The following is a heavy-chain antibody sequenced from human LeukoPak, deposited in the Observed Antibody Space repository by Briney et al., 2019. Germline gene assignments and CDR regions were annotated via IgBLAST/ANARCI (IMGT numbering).Heavy chain of an antibody. CDR3: AKGRLQEGTVFRGVITPVDY. D-gene: IGHD3-10*01. J-gene: IGHJ4*02. Sequence: GGSLRLSCAASGFTLSNFAMNWVRRAPGKGLEWVSTISGRGDGTYYADSVKGRFTISRDNSKNTLFLQMSNLSADDTALYYCAKGRLQEGTVFRGVITPVDYWGQGTLVTVTS. CDR2: ISGRGDGT. CDR1: GFTLSNFA. V-gene: IGHV3-23*01.